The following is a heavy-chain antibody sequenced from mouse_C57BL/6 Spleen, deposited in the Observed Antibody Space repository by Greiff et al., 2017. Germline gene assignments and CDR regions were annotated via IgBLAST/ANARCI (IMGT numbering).Heavy chain of an antibody. CDR3: ARRGRDVGYFDV. CDR1: GYSFTGYY. J-gene: IGHJ1*03. Sequence: VQLKQSGPELVKPGASVKISCKASGYSFTGYYMNWVKQSPEKSLEWIGEINPSNGGTTYNQKFKAKATLTLDKSSSTAYMQLKSLTSEDSAVYYCARRGRDVGYFDVWGTGTTVTVSS. D-gene: IGHD3-3*01. CDR2: INPSNGGT. V-gene: IGHV1-42*01.